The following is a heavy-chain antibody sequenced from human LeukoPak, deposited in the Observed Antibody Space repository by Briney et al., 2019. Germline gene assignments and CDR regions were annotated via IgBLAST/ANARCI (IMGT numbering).Heavy chain of an antibody. CDR3: ARDSGAGSSSNWFDP. CDR2: ISGYTGNT. CDR1: GYTFNRYA. D-gene: IGHD6-6*01. Sequence: ASVKVSCKASGYTFNRYAMNWVRQAPGQGLEWMGWISGYTGNTIYAQKLQGRVTVTTDTSTSTAYMELRSLTSDDTAVYYCARDSGAGSSSNWFDPWGQGTLVTVSS. J-gene: IGHJ5*02. V-gene: IGHV1-18*01.